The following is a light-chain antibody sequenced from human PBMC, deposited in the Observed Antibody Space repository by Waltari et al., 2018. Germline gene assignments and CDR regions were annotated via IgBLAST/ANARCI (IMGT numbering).Light chain of an antibody. CDR2: KAS. Sequence: DIHVTQSPLALSASIGVRLTITCRASQSLSSWLAWYQQKPGKAPKLLIYKASTLESGVPSRFSGSGSGTEFTLTISSLQPDDFATYFCLQYNLYWTFGQGTKVEIK. CDR1: QSLSSW. CDR3: LQYNLYWT. V-gene: IGKV1-5*03. J-gene: IGKJ1*01.